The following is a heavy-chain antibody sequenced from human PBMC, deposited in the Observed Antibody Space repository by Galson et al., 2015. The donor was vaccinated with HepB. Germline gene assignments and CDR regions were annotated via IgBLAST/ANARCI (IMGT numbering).Heavy chain of an antibody. CDR2: INPSGGST. D-gene: IGHD1-26*01. Sequence: SVKVSCKASGYTFTSYYMHWVRQAPGQGLEWMGIINPSGGSTSYAQKLQGRVTMTRDTSTSTVYMELSSLRSEDTAVYYCARDLSGRAGYYYYYGMDVWGQGTTVTVSS. V-gene: IGHV1-46*04. CDR3: ARDLSGRAGYYYYYGMDV. CDR1: GYTFTSYY. J-gene: IGHJ6*02.